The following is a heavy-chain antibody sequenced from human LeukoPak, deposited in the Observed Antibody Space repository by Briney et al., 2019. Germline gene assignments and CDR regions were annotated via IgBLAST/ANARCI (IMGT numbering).Heavy chain of an antibody. V-gene: IGHV4-30-2*01. CDR3: ARGGYSYGLGAFDI. CDR1: GGSISSGGYS. Sequence: SETLSLTCAVSGGSISSGGYSWSWIRQAPGKGLEWIGYIYHSGSTYYNPSLKSRVTISVDRSKNQFSLKLSSVTAADTAVYYCARGGYSYGLGAFDIWGQGTMVTVSS. CDR2: IYHSGST. J-gene: IGHJ3*02. D-gene: IGHD5-18*01.